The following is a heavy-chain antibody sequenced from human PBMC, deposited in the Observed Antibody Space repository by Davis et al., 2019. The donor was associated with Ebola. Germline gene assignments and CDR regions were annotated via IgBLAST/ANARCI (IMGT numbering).Heavy chain of an antibody. CDR3: AKDSRVLTIGAAFDY. CDR2: MYTDGST. V-gene: IGHV3-66*02. Sequence: PGGSLRLSCAASGFTVSNNYMSWVRQAPGKGPECVSVMYTDGSTKYAESVKGRFTISRDNSKNTLYLQMNSLRAEDTAVYYCAKDSRVLTIGAAFDYWGQGTLVTVSS. D-gene: IGHD3-3*01. CDR1: GFTVSNNY. J-gene: IGHJ4*02.